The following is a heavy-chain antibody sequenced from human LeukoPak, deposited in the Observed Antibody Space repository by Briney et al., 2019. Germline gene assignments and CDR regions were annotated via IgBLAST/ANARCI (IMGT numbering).Heavy chain of an antibody. J-gene: IGHJ5*02. CDR1: GGSFSGYY. CDR3: ARHAFIGRNIVVVVARRKNNWFDP. V-gene: IGHV4-34*01. D-gene: IGHD2-15*01. Sequence: PSETLSLTCAVYGGSFSGYYWSWIRQPPGKGLEWIGEINHSGSTTYNPSLMSRVTISLDTTKNQIPLNQISVAAADTAGYYCARHAFIGRNIVVVVARRKNNWFDPWGKGTLVTVSS. CDR2: INHSGST.